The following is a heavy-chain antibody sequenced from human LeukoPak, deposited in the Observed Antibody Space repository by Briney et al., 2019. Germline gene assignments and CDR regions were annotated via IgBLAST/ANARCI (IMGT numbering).Heavy chain of an antibody. CDR1: GFTFSSYW. CDR3: ARETYGGNSYYFDY. D-gene: IGHD4-23*01. Sequence: GGSLRLSCAASGFTFSSYWMSWVRQAPGKGLEWVANIKQDGSEKYYVDSVKGRFTISRDNAKNSLYLQMNSLRAEDTAVHYCARETYGGNSYYFDYWGQGTLVTVSS. J-gene: IGHJ4*02. CDR2: IKQDGSEK. V-gene: IGHV3-7*01.